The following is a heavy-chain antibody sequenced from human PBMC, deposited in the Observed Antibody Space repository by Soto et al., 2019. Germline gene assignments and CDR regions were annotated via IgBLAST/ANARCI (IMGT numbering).Heavy chain of an antibody. V-gene: IGHV2-5*01. CDR2: IYWNDDK. CDR3: AHKMDTVDWFGP. CDR1: GFTLSGGGVG. J-gene: IGHJ5*02. D-gene: IGHD5-18*01. Sequence: SRPTLVNPTPTLTLTCTFSGFTLSGGGVGVGWIRQPPGKALERVALIYWNDDKRYSPSLKSRLTITKDTSRNQVVLTLTNMDPVDTATYYCAHKMDTVDWFGPWGRGTLVTVSS.